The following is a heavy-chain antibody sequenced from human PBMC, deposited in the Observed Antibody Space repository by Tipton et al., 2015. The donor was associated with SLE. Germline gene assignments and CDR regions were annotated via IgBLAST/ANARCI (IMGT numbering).Heavy chain of an antibody. V-gene: IGHV4-4*07. CDR1: GGSLNNHF. D-gene: IGHD3-9*01. CDR2: VSPSGGT. Sequence: TLSLTCTVSGGSLNNHFCSWVRQSAGKGLEWIGRVSPSGGTNYNPPLKSRVTMSVDTSRNQFSLNLSSLTAADTAVYFRARDKWGEYTASTGYFWSFDPWGQGIPVTVSS. CDR3: ARDKWGEYTASTGYFWSFDP. J-gene: IGHJ5*02.